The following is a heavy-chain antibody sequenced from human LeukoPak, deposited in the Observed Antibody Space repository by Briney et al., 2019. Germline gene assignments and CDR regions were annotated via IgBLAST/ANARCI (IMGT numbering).Heavy chain of an antibody. J-gene: IGHJ4*02. CDR1: GYTFTSNY. CDR2: INPNSGGT. D-gene: IGHD3-16*02. V-gene: IGHV1-2*02. CDR3: ARVLRLGELSTGY. Sequence: GASVKVSCKAFGYTFTSNYMHWVRQAPGQGLEWMGWINPNSGGTNYAQKFQGRVTMTRDTSISTAYMELSRLRSDDTAVYYCARVLRLGELSTGYWGQGTLVTVSS.